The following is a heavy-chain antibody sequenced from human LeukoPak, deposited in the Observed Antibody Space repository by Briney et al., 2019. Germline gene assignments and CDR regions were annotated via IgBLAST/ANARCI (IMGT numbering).Heavy chain of an antibody. CDR2: IYYSGST. V-gene: IGHV4-59*01. CDR3: ARDWAGYCSGGSCYSGFDP. D-gene: IGHD2-15*01. J-gene: IGHJ5*02. CDR1: GGSISSYY. Sequence: PSETLSLTCTVSGGSISSYYWSWIRQPPGKGLEWIGYIYYSGSTNYNPSLKSRVTISVDTSKNQFSLKLSSVTAADTAVYYCARDWAGYCSGGSCYSGFDPWGQGTLVTVSS.